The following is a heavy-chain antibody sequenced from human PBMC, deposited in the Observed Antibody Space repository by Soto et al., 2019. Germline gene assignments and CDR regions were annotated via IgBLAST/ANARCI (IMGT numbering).Heavy chain of an antibody. CDR2: ISYDGSNK. CDR3: ARNSSSGWYSPTNWLDP. Sequence: PGGSLRLSCAASGFTFSSYAMHWVRQAPGKGLEWVAVISYDGSNKYYADSVKGRFTISRDNSKNTLYLQMNSLRAEDTAVYYCARNSSSGWYSPTNWLDPWGQGTLVTVSS. D-gene: IGHD6-19*01. CDR1: GFTFSSYA. V-gene: IGHV3-30-3*01. J-gene: IGHJ5*02.